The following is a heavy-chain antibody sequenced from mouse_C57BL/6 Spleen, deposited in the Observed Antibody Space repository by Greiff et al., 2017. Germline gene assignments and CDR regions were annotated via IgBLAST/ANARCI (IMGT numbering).Heavy chain of an antibody. D-gene: IGHD1-2*01. Sequence: VKVVESGPELVKPGASVKISCKASGYAFSSSWMHWVKPRPGKGLEWIGRIYPGDGDTNYNGKFKGKATLTADKSSSTAYMQLSSLTSEDSAVYVGARREGHYEEFAYWGQGTLVTVSA. J-gene: IGHJ3*01. V-gene: IGHV1-82*01. CDR1: GYAFSSSW. CDR2: IYPGDGDT. CDR3: ARREGHYEEFAY.